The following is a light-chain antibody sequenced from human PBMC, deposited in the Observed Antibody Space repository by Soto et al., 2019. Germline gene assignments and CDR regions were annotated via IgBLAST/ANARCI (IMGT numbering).Light chain of an antibody. V-gene: IGKV3-20*01. CDR3: QQYGSSPYT. CDR2: DVS. Sequence: DMVLTQSPGTLSLSPGERATLACRASQSVSGTYLAWYHQKPGLAPRLLIYDVSSRATGIPDRFSGSGSGTDFTLTISRLEPEDFGVYYCQQYGSSPYTFGQGTKLEIK. CDR1: QSVSGTY. J-gene: IGKJ2*01.